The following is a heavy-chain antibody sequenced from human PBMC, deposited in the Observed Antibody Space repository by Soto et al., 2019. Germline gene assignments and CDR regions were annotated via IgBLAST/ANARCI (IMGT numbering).Heavy chain of an antibody. V-gene: IGHV1-69*06. CDR1: EDTLSSYA. CDR2: IIPFSGTA. J-gene: IGHJ5*02. D-gene: IGHD3-22*01. CDR3: VREGYYDSSGYYPGWFDP. Sequence: GASVKVSCKASEDTLSSYAISWVRQAPGQGLEWMGGIIPFSGTANYALKFQGRVTITADKSTSTAYMELSSLRSEDTAVYYCVREGYYDSSGYYPGWFDPWGQGTLVTVS.